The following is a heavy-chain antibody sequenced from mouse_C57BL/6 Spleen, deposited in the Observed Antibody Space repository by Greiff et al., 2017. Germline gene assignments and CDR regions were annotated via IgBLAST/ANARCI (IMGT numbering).Heavy chain of an antibody. CDR3: ASLGLGGMDY. Sequence: EVQLVESGPGLVKPSQSLSLTCSVTGYSITSGYYWNWIRQFPGNKLEWMGYISYDGSNNYNPSLKNRISITRDTSKNQFFLKLNSVTTEDTATYYCASLGLGGMDYWGQGTSVTVSS. D-gene: IGHD4-1*01. V-gene: IGHV3-6*01. J-gene: IGHJ4*01. CDR1: GYSITSGYY. CDR2: ISYDGSN.